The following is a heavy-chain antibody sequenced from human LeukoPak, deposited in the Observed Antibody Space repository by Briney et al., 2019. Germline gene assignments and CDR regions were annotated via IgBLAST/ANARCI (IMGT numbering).Heavy chain of an antibody. CDR2: IYHSGST. D-gene: IGHD3-3*01. CDR1: GGSISSSNW. CDR3: ARRITIFGVVTSFDY. V-gene: IGHV4-4*02. J-gene: IGHJ4*02. Sequence: PSETLSLTCAVSGGSISSSNWWSWVRQPPGKGLEWIGEIYHSGSTNYNPSLKSRVTISVDKSKNQFSLKLSSVTAADTAVYYCARRITIFGVVTSFDYWGQGTLVTVSS.